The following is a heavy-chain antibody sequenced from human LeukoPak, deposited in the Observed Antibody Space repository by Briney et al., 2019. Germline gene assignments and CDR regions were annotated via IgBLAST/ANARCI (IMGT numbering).Heavy chain of an antibody. D-gene: IGHD5-24*01. Sequence: SETLSLTCAVYGGSFSGYYWSWIRQPPGKGLEWIGEINHSGSTNYNPSLKSRVTISVDTSKNQFSLKLSSVTAADTAVYYCAGGRRRDGYNWIGGFDYWGQGTLVTVSS. CDR2: INHSGST. CDR3: AGGRRRDGYNWIGGFDY. V-gene: IGHV4-34*01. CDR1: GGSFSGYY. J-gene: IGHJ4*02.